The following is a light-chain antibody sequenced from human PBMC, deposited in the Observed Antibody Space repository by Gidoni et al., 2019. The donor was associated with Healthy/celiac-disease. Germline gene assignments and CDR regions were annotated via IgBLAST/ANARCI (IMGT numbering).Light chain of an antibody. Sequence: DIQMTQSPSSLSASVGDRVTITCRASQGISNYLAWYQQKPGKVPKLLIYAASTLQSGVPCRFSGSGSGRDFTLTISSLQPEDVANYYCQKYNSAPRTFGQGTKVEIK. CDR3: QKYNSAPRT. V-gene: IGKV1-27*01. J-gene: IGKJ1*01. CDR1: QGISNY. CDR2: AAS.